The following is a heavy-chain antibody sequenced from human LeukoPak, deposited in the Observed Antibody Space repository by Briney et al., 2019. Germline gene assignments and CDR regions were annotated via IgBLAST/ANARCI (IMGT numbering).Heavy chain of an antibody. CDR1: GCTFSSYA. J-gene: IGHJ4*02. V-gene: IGHV3-30-3*01. CDR3: ARDQTYYYDSSGYDY. D-gene: IGHD3-22*01. CDR2: ISYDGSNK. Sequence: GGSLRLSCAASGCTFSSYAMHWVRQAPGKGLEWVAVISYDGSNKYYADSVKGRFTISRDNSKNTLYLQMNSLRAEDTAVYYCARDQTYYYDSSGYDYWGQGTLVTVSS.